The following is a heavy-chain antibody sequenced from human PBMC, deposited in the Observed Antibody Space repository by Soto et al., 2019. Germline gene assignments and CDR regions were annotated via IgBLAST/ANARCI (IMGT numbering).Heavy chain of an antibody. CDR3: ARLAPGNIWGSYRYLNYYYMDV. CDR1: GGSFSGYY. J-gene: IGHJ6*03. D-gene: IGHD3-16*02. Sequence: SETLSLTCAVYGGSFSGYYWSWIRQPPGKGLEWIGEINHSGSTNYNPSLKSRVTISVDTSKNQFSLKLSSVTAADTAVYYCARLAPGNIWGSYRYLNYYYMDVWGKGTTVTVSS. V-gene: IGHV4-34*01. CDR2: INHSGST.